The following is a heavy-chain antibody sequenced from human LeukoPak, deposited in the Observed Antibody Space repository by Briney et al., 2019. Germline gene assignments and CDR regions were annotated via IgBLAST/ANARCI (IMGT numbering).Heavy chain of an antibody. V-gene: IGHV3-7*01. J-gene: IGHJ4*02. CDR3: ARGTLDTAMGYYFDY. D-gene: IGHD5-18*01. Sequence: GGSLRLSCAASGFTFSSYWMIWVRQAPGKGLEWVANIKEDGSKKNYVDSVMGRFTISRDNAKNSLYLQMNRLRVEDMAVYYCARGTLDTAMGYYFDYWGQGTLVTVSS. CDR1: GFTFSSYW. CDR2: IKEDGSKK.